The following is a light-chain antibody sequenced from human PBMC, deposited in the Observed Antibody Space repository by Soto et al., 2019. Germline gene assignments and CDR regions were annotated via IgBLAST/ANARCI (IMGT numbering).Light chain of an antibody. CDR1: QSVSRNY. Sequence: EIVLTQSPGTLSLSPGERATLSCRASQSVSRNYLARYQQRPGQAPRLLIYDAFNRATGISDRFSGRGSGTDFTLPISRLEPEDFAVYYCQQYGDSPRPFGQGTKVEL. CDR3: QQYGDSPRP. CDR2: DAF. J-gene: IGKJ1*01. V-gene: IGKV3-20*01.